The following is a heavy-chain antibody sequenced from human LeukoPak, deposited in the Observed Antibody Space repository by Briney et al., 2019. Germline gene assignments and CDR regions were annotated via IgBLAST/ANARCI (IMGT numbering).Heavy chain of an antibody. CDR1: GYTFTDYF. CDR3: ARDRATYGPEYDD. Sequence: ASVKVSCKASGYTFTDYFIHWVRQAPGQGLEWMGWISPNSGDTNCAQKFQGRATMTRDTSITTAYMEVNSLRSDDTAVYYCARDRATYGPEYDDWGQGTLVTVSS. CDR2: ISPNSGDT. V-gene: IGHV1-2*02. D-gene: IGHD3-10*01. J-gene: IGHJ4*02.